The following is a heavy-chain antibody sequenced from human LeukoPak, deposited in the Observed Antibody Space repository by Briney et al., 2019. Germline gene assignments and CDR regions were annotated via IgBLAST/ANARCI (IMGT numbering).Heavy chain of an antibody. CDR2: ISGSGGST. J-gene: IGHJ3*02. V-gene: IGHV3-23*01. CDR1: GFTFSSYA. D-gene: IGHD3-22*01. Sequence: GGSLRLSCAASGFTFSSYAMSWVRQAPGKGLEWVSAISGSGGSTYYADSVKGRFTISGDNSKNTLYLQMNSLRAEDTAVYYCAKPYYYDSSGYSLVDAFDIWGQGTMVTVSS. CDR3: AKPYYYDSSGYSLVDAFDI.